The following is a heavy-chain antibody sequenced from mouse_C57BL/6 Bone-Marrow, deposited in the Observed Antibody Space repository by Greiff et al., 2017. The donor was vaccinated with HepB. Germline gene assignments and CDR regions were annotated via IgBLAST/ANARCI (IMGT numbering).Heavy chain of an antibody. Sequence: LQESGAELARPGASVKLSCKASGYTFTSHGMSWVKQRPGQGLEWIGEIYPRGGNTYYNEKFKGKATLTADKPSSTAYMELRSLTSEDSAVYFCARKFPPFDVWGTGTTVTVSS. J-gene: IGHJ1*03. CDR1: GYTFTSHG. CDR3: ARKFPPFDV. CDR2: IYPRGGNT. V-gene: IGHV1-81*01.